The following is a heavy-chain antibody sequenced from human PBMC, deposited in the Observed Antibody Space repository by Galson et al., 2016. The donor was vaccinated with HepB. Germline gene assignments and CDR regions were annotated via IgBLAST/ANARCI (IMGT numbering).Heavy chain of an antibody. Sequence: SLRLSCAASGFTFSSFSMNWVRQALGKGLEWVSYISESGSTKYYADSVKGRFTISRDNARNTLFLEVNSLRAEDTAVYYCARRADLALGNFWLIYGMDVWGQGTTVTVSS. CDR3: ARRADLALGNFWLIYGMDV. D-gene: IGHD3-3*01. V-gene: IGHV3-48*01. CDR1: GFTFSSFS. CDR2: ISESGSTK. J-gene: IGHJ6*02.